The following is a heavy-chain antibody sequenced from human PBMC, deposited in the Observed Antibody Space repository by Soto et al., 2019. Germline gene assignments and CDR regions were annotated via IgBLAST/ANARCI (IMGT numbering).Heavy chain of an antibody. CDR2: ISSSSSTI. Sequence: EVQLVESGGGLVQPGGSLRLSCAASGFTFSSYSMNWVRQAPGKGLEWVSYISSSSSTIYYADSVKGGFTISRDNAKNSLYPQMNSLRAEDTAVYYCARHPERIAEIGWFDPWGQGTLVTVSS. V-gene: IGHV3-48*01. CDR1: GFTFSSYS. D-gene: IGHD6-13*01. CDR3: ARHPERIAEIGWFDP. J-gene: IGHJ5*02.